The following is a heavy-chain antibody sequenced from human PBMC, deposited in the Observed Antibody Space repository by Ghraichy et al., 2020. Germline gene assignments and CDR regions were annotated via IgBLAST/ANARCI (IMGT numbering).Heavy chain of an antibody. D-gene: IGHD3-22*01. V-gene: IGHV1-18*01. J-gene: IGHJ4*02. CDR1: GYTFTSYG. CDR2: ISTYNGNT. Sequence: APVKVSCKASGYTFTSYGINWVRQAPGQGLEWMGWISTYNGNTNYAQKLQGRVTMTTDTSTSTAYMELRSLRSDDTAVYYCARTHSSGYYWFDYWGQGTLVTVSS. CDR3: ARTHSSGYYWFDY.